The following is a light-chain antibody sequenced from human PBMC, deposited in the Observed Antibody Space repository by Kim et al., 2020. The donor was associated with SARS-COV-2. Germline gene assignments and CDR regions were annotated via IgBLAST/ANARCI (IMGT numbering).Light chain of an antibody. CDR2: GAS. CDR1: HRVSSSY. Sequence: LSAGDRAALSCRASHRVSSSYLAWYQQKPGQAPRLLVYGASSRATGIPDRFSGSGSRTDFTLSISSLEPEDVAVYYCQQYGSAPLTFGGGTKLEL. V-gene: IGKV3-20*01. J-gene: IGKJ4*01. CDR3: QQYGSAPLT.